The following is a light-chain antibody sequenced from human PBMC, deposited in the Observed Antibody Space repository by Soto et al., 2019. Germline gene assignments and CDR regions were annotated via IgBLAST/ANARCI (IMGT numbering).Light chain of an antibody. J-gene: IGKJ5*01. CDR2: AAS. CDR3: LQYNSYPFT. CDR1: QSIRSY. Sequence: DIKLTQSPSSLSASVGDRVTITCRASQSIRSYLNWYQQKPGKAPKFLIYAASSLQGGVPSRFSGSGSGTEFTLTISSLQPEDVATYYCLQYNSYPFTFGQGTRLEIK. V-gene: IGKV1-17*01.